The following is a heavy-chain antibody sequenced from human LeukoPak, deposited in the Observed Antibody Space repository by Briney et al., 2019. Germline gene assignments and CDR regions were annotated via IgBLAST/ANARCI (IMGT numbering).Heavy chain of an antibody. V-gene: IGHV4-34*01. J-gene: IGHJ3*02. CDR3: ARHSVFVVVPAAREDAFDI. D-gene: IGHD2-2*01. CDR1: GGSFSGSY. CDR2: INHSGST. Sequence: SETLSLTCAVYGGSFSGSYWSWIRQPPGKGLEWIGEINHSGSTNYNPSLKSRVTISVDTSKKQFSLKLSSVTAADTAVYFCARHSVFVVVPAAREDAFDIWGQGTMVTVSS.